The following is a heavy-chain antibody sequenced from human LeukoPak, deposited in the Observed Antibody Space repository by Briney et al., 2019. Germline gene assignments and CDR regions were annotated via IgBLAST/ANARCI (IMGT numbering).Heavy chain of an antibody. Sequence: GRSLRLSCAASGFTFSSYAMHWVRQAPGKGLEWVAVISYDGSNKYYADSVKGRFTISRDNSKNTLYLQMNSLRAEDTAVYYCARKYSSSWYDYWGQGTLVTVSS. V-gene: IGHV3-30-3*01. CDR1: GFTFSSYA. CDR2: ISYDGSNK. D-gene: IGHD6-13*01. CDR3: ARKYSSSWYDY. J-gene: IGHJ4*02.